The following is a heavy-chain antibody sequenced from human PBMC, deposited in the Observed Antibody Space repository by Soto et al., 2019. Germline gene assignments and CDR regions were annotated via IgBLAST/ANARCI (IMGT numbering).Heavy chain of an antibody. CDR3: ARDGYYYYYGMDV. V-gene: IGHV1-69*08. CDR1: GGTFSSYT. Sequence: QVQLVQSGAEVKKPGSSVKVSCKASGGTFSSYTISWVRQAPGQGLEWMGRIIPILGIANYAQKFQGRVTITADKSTSTAYMELSSLRSEDTAVYYRARDGYYYYYGMDVWGQGTTVTVSS. J-gene: IGHJ6*02. CDR2: IIPILGIA.